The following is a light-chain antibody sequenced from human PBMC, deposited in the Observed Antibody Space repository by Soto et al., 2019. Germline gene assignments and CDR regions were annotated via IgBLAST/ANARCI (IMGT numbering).Light chain of an antibody. CDR1: SSNIGNNY. CDR3: GTWDGSLSVHV. Sequence: QSVLTQPPSVSAAPGQKVTISCSGTSSNIGNNYVSWYQQLPGTAPKLLIYDNNKRPSGIPDRFSGSKSGTSATLGITGLQTGDEADYYCGTWDGSLSVHVFGTGTKLTVL. V-gene: IGLV1-51*01. J-gene: IGLJ1*01. CDR2: DNN.